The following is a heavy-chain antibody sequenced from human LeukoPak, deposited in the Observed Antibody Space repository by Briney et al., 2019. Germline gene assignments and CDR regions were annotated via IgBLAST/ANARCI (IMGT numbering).Heavy chain of an antibody. CDR1: GFTFSSYG. CDR3: AEDLGLTPRVVTPRSENYYYGMDV. J-gene: IGHJ6*02. D-gene: IGHD2-21*02. V-gene: IGHV3-30*18. CDR2: ISYDGSNK. Sequence: PGGSLRLSCAASGFTFSSYGMHWVRQAPGKGLEWVAVISYDGSNKYYADSVKGRFTISRDNSKNTLYLQMNSLRAEDTAVYYCAEDLGLTPRVVTPRSENYYYGMDVWGQGTTVTVSS.